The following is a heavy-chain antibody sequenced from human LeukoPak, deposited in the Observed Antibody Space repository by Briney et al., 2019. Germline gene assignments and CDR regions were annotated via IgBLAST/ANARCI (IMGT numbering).Heavy chain of an antibody. CDR2: INSDGSNT. Sequence: GGSLRLSCTTSGFTVTNYWMHWVRQAPGKGLVWVSRINSDGSNTNYAGSVKGRFTISRDNARNTLYLQMNSLGAEDTAVYYCAGGLSDYYYTVGYWGQGTLVTVSS. D-gene: IGHD3-22*01. V-gene: IGHV3-74*01. CDR3: AGGLSDYYYTVGY. J-gene: IGHJ4*02. CDR1: GFTVTNYW.